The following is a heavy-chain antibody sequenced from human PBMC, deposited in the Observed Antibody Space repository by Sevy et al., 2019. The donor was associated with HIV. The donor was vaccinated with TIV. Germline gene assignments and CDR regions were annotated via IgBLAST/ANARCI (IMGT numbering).Heavy chain of an antibody. D-gene: IGHD6-19*01. CDR3: ARADNSGWSIVDAFDL. V-gene: IGHV1-2*06. J-gene: IGHJ3*01. Sequence: ASVKVSCKASGYTFTGHYMHWVRQAPGQGLEWMGRINPKSGGTNYAQKFQGRVTMTRDTSIITAYMELSSLRSDDTAVYYCARADNSGWSIVDAFDLWGQGTMVTVSS. CDR2: INPKSGGT. CDR1: GYTFTGHY.